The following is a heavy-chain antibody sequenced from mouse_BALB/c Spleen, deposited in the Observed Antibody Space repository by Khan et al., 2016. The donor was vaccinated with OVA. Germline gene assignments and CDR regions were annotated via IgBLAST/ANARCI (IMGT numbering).Heavy chain of an antibody. CDR2: IIPSNDYT. J-gene: IGHJ3*01. CDR1: GYTFTTYT. Sequence: VQLQQSGAELARPGASVKMSCKASGYTFTTYTIHWVKQRPGQGLEWIGYIIPSNDYTNYKQKFKDRATLTADKSSSKAYMQLSSLTSEDSAVYYCAREGAYYRSDGWFAYWGQGTLVTVSA. D-gene: IGHD2-14*01. CDR3: AREGAYYRSDGWFAY. V-gene: IGHV1-4*01.